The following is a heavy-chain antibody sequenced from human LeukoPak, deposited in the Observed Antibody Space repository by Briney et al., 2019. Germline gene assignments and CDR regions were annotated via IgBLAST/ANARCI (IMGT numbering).Heavy chain of an antibody. Sequence: ASVKVSCKASGYTFTSYGISWVRQAPGRGLEWMGWISAYNGNTNYAQKLQGRVTMTTDTSTSTAYMELRSLRSDDTAVYYCARIGRKWLVPMMRERGTYYFDYWGQGTLVTVSS. J-gene: IGHJ4*02. D-gene: IGHD6-19*01. CDR1: GYTFTSYG. V-gene: IGHV1-18*01. CDR3: ARIGRKWLVPMMRERGTYYFDY. CDR2: ISAYNGNT.